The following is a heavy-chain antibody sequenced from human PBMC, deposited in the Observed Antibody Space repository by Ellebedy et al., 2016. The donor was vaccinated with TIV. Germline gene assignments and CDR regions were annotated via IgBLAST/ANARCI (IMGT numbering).Heavy chain of an antibody. Sequence: GESLKISCAASGFNFRSYGMHWVRQAPGKGLDGVAVIWYDGSNKYYADSVKGRFTISRDNSKNTLYLQMNSLRAEDTAVYYCARGGYGTNDAFDIWGQGTMVTVSS. V-gene: IGHV3-33*01. D-gene: IGHD5-12*01. J-gene: IGHJ3*02. CDR1: GFNFRSYG. CDR3: ARGGYGTNDAFDI. CDR2: IWYDGSNK.